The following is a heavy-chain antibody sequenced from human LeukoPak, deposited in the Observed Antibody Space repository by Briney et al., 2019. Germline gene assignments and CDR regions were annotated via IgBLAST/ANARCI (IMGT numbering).Heavy chain of an antibody. V-gene: IGHV3-30*02. CDR2: IRYDGSNK. J-gene: IGHJ4*02. CDR1: GFTFSSYG. D-gene: IGHD3-22*01. CDR3: AKGQYYDSSGYYDY. Sequence: GRSLRLSCAASGFTFSSYGMHWVRQAPGKGLEWVAFIRYDGSNKYYADSVKGRFTISRDNSKNTLYLQMNSLRAEDTAVYYCAKGQYYDSSGYYDYWGQGTLVTVSS.